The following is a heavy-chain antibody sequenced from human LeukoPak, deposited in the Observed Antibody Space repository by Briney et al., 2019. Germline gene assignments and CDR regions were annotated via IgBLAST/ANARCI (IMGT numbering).Heavy chain of an antibody. J-gene: IGHJ4*02. Sequence: GGSLRLSCAASGFTFSSYAMSWVRQAPGKGLEWVSAISGSSGSTYYADSVKGRFTISRDNSKNTLYLQMNSLRAEDTAVYYCAKGPGYYDSSGYYPAYWGQGTLVTVSS. D-gene: IGHD3-22*01. V-gene: IGHV3-23*01. CDR1: GFTFSSYA. CDR3: AKGPGYYDSSGYYPAY. CDR2: ISGSSGST.